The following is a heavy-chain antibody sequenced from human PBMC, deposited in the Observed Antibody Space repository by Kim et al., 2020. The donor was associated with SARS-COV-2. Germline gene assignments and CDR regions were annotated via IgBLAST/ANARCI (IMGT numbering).Heavy chain of an antibody. D-gene: IGHD2-15*01. Sequence: GGSLRLSCAASGFTFSSYWMSWVRQAPGKGLEWVANIKYDGSETYYVDSVKGRFTISRDNAKNSLYLQMNSLRAEDTAFYDCARDHCSGGSCYDYWGQGTLVTVSS. V-gene: IGHV3-7*03. J-gene: IGHJ4*02. CDR3: ARDHCSGGSCYDY. CDR1: GFTFSSYW. CDR2: IKYDGSET.